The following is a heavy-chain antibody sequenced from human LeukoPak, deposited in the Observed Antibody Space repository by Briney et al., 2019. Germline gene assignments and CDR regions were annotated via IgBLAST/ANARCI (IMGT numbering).Heavy chain of an antibody. V-gene: IGHV1-8*01. Sequence: ASVKVFCKASGYTFTSYDINWVRQATGQGLEWMGWMSPNSANTGYAQKFQGRVTMTRNTSISTAYMELSGLRSEDTAVYYCARDSGGLNYDYWGQGTLVTVSS. J-gene: IGHJ4*02. CDR3: ARDSGGLNYDY. D-gene: IGHD1-26*01. CDR1: GYTFTSYD. CDR2: MSPNSANT.